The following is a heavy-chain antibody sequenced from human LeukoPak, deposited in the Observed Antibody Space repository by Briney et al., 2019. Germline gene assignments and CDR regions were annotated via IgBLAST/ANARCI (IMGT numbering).Heavy chain of an antibody. Sequence: GGSLRLSCAASGFTFSSYAMSWVRQAPGKGLEWVSAISGSGGSTHYADSVKGRFIISRDNSKNTLYLQMNSLRAEDTAVYYCAKDIVATIEYYYYYYGMDVWGQGTTVTVSS. J-gene: IGHJ6*02. D-gene: IGHD5-12*01. CDR2: ISGSGGST. CDR1: GFTFSSYA. V-gene: IGHV3-23*01. CDR3: AKDIVATIEYYYYYYGMDV.